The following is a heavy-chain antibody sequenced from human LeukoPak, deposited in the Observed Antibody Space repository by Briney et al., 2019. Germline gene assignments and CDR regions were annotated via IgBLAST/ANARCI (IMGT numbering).Heavy chain of an antibody. CDR1: GYTFNGYY. Sequence: ASVKVSCKSSGYTFNGYYMHWVRQAPGQGLEWMGIINPSGGSTSYAQKFQGRVTMTRDTSTSTVYMELSSLRSEDTAVYYCARSIVGASIFDYWGQGTLVTVSS. CDR2: INPSGGST. J-gene: IGHJ4*02. D-gene: IGHD1-26*01. V-gene: IGHV1-46*02. CDR3: ARSIVGASIFDY.